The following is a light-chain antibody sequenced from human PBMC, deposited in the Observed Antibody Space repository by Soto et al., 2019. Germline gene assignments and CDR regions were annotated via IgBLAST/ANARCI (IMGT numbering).Light chain of an antibody. J-gene: IGKJ1*01. CDR3: QQRSNWPRT. Sequence: IELTQSPATLSLSPGERATLSCRASQSVSSYLAWYQKKHGQAPRLLIYDASNRATGIPARFSGSGSGTDLTITISSLEPEDFEVYYCQQRSNWPRTFGQGTKVDI. CDR1: QSVSSY. V-gene: IGKV3-11*01. CDR2: DAS.